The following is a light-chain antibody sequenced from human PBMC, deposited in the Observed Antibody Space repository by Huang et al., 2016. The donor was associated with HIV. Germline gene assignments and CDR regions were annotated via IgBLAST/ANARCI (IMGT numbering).Light chain of an antibody. Sequence: EILLTQSPATLSLSPGERATLSCRASQSVSSYLAWYQQKPGQAPRLLIYDGASRATGIPAKFRGSGSGTDFTLTISKLEPEDFAVYYCQQRSSWPQLTFGGGTKVEIK. J-gene: IGKJ4*01. CDR1: QSVSSY. V-gene: IGKV3-11*01. CDR3: QQRSSWPQLT. CDR2: DGA.